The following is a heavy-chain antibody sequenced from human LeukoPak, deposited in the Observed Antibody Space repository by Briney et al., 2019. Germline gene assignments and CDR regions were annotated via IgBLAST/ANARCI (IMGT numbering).Heavy chain of an antibody. CDR3: AREPQFTTGG. V-gene: IGHV3-66*01. CDR1: GFTVSSNY. J-gene: IGHJ4*02. Sequence: PGGSLRLSCAASGFTVSSNYMSWVRQAPGKGLEWVSVIYSGGNTYYADSVKGRFTISRDNSKNTLYLQMNSLRAEDTAVYYCAREPQFTTGGWGQGTLVTVSS. CDR2: IYSGGNT. D-gene: IGHD1-1*01.